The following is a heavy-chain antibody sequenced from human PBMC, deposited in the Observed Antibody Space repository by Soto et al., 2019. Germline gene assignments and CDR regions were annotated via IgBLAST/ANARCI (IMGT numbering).Heavy chain of an antibody. V-gene: IGHV3-21*01. CDR3: ARENIVVVPAARASFDY. CDR1: GFTFSSYS. J-gene: IGHJ4*02. Sequence: EVQLVESGGGLVQPGGSLRLSCAASGFTFSSYSMNWVRQAPGKGLEWVSSISSSSSYIYYADSVKGRFTISRDNAKNSLYLQMNSLRAEDTAVYYCARENIVVVPAARASFDYWGQGTLVTVSS. D-gene: IGHD2-2*01. CDR2: ISSSSSYI.